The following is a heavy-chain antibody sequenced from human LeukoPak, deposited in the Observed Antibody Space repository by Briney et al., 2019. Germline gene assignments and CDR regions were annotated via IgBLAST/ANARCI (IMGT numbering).Heavy chain of an antibody. V-gene: IGHV4-59*01. CDR1: GGSISSYY. CDR2: IYYSGST. CDR3: ARFGYSSGFDP. J-gene: IGHJ5*02. D-gene: IGHD6-19*01. Sequence: PSETLSLTCTVSGGSISSYYWSWIRQPPGKGLEWIGYIYYSGSTNYNPYLKSRVTISVDTSKNQFSLKLRSVTAADTAVYYCARFGYSSGFDPWGQGTLVTVSS.